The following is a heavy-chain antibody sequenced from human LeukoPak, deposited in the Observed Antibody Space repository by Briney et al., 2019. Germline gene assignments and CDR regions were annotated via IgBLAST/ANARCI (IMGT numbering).Heavy chain of an antibody. CDR1: GYTLTDYG. D-gene: IGHD4-17*01. CDR3: ARDPWVTTVLRSEEYFQY. CDR2: INTNTGNP. J-gene: IGHJ1*01. V-gene: IGHV7-4-1*02. Sequence: ASVKVSCKASGYTLTDYGLNWVRQAPGQWLEWMGWINTNTGNPTYAQGFTGRFVFSLDTSVNTAYLQISSLKAEDTAVYYCARDPWVTTVLRSEEYFQYWGQGTLVTVSS.